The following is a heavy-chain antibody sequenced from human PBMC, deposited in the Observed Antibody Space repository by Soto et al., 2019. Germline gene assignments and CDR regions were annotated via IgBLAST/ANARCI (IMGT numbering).Heavy chain of an antibody. CDR3: AHRAGLQGNWDGGYFDF. J-gene: IGHJ4*02. V-gene: IGHV2-5*02. Sequence: QITLKESGPTRVNPTQTLTLACTFSGFSLSSSGVGVGWIRQPPGKALEQLALIYWDDDKRYSPSLKSRLTITKDTSKHQVVLTMTNMDPVDTATYYCAHRAGLQGNWDGGYFDFWGQGALVTVSS. D-gene: IGHD1-1*01. CDR1: GFSLSSSGVG. CDR2: IYWDDDK.